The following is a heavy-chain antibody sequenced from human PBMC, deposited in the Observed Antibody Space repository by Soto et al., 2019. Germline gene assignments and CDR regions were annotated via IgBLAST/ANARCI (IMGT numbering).Heavy chain of an antibody. D-gene: IGHD1-1*01. V-gene: IGHV1-69*02. CDR1: GGTFSSYT. CDR3: ARASRTTGTMDYYYYMDV. J-gene: IGHJ6*03. CDR2: IIPILGIA. Sequence: ASVKVSCKASGGTFSSYTISWVRQAPGQGLEWMGRIIPILGIANYAQKFQGRVTITADKSTSTAYMELSSLRSEDTAVYYCARASRTTGTMDYYYYMDVWGKGTTVTVSS.